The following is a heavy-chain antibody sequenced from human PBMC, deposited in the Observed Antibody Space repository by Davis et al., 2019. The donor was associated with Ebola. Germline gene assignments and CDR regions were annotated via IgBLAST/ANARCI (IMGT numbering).Heavy chain of an antibody. Sequence: PGGSLRLSCAASGFTFSSYWMSWVRQAPGKGLEWVANIKQDGSEKYYVDSVKGRFTISRDNAKNSLYLQMNSLGAEDTAVYYCAKRREYYYDSSGYYNGDYGMDVWGQGTTVTVSS. CDR2: IKQDGSEK. CDR1: GFTFSSYW. CDR3: AKRREYYYDSSGYYNGDYGMDV. D-gene: IGHD3-22*01. V-gene: IGHV3-7*01. J-gene: IGHJ6*02.